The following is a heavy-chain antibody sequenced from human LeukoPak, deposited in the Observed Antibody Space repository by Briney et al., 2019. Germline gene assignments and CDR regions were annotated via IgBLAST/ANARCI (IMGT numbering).Heavy chain of an antibody. Sequence: AGGSLRLSCAASGFTFSSYSMNWVRQAPGKGLEWVSSISSSSSYIYYADSVKGRFTISRDNAKNSLYLQMNSLRAEDTAVYYCARDRGIAAAGDYYMDVWGKGTTVTVSS. J-gene: IGHJ6*03. V-gene: IGHV3-21*01. CDR1: GFTFSSYS. D-gene: IGHD6-13*01. CDR3: ARDRGIAAAGDYYMDV. CDR2: ISSSSSYI.